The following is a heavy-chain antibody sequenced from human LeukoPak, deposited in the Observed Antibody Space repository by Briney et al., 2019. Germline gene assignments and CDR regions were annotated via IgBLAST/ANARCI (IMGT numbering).Heavy chain of an antibody. CDR2: INHSGST. J-gene: IGHJ4*02. CDR3: ARRDFDWLDY. CDR1: GGSFSGYY. V-gene: IGHV4-34*01. Sequence: PSETLSLTCAVYGGSFSGYYWSWIRQPPGKGLEWIGEINHSGSTNYNPSLKSRVTISVDTSKNRFSLKLSSVTAADTAVYYCARRDFDWLDYWGQGTLVTVSS. D-gene: IGHD3-9*01.